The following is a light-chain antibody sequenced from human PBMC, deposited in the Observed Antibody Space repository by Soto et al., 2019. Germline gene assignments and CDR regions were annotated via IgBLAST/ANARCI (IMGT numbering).Light chain of an antibody. J-gene: IGKJ1*01. CDR2: KAS. CDR3: QHYNSYSEA. Sequence: DIQMTQSPSILSGSVGDRVTITCRASQTISSWLAWYQQKPGKAPKLLIYKASTLKSGVPSRFSGSGSGTEFTLTISSLHPDDFATYYCQHYNSYSEAFGQGTKVDIK. V-gene: IGKV1-5*03. CDR1: QTISSW.